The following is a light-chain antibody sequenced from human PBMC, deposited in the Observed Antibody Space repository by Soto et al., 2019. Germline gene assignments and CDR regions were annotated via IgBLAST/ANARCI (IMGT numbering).Light chain of an antibody. J-gene: IGLJ2*01. Sequence: QSVLTQPASVSGSPGQSITISCTGTSSDVGSYNLVSWYQQHPGKAPKLMIYEVSKRPSGVSNRFSGSKSGNTASLTISGLQAEDEAVYYCCSYAGSSTSYVVFGGGSTLTVL. CDR1: SSDVGSYNL. CDR3: CSYAGSSTSYVV. V-gene: IGLV2-23*02. CDR2: EVS.